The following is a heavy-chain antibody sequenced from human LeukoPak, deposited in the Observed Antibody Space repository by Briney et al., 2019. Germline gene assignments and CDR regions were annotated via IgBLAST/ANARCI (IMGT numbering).Heavy chain of an antibody. CDR1: GGSISSYY. J-gene: IGHJ6*03. D-gene: IGHD3-22*01. CDR3: TRGSIAYYYMDV. CDR2: IYYSGST. Sequence: SETLSLTCTVSGGSISSYYWSWIRQPPGKGLEWIGNIYYSGSTNYNPSLKSRVTISVDTSKNQFSLELSSVTAADTAVYYCTRGSIAYYYMDVWGKGTTVTISS. V-gene: IGHV4-59*01.